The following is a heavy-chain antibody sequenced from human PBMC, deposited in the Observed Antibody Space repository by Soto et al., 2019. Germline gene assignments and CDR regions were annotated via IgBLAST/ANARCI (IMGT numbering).Heavy chain of an antibody. CDR3: ARDPYYDFWSGYYTGDYYYYMDV. J-gene: IGHJ6*03. D-gene: IGHD3-3*01. CDR1: GFTFSSYS. CDR2: ISSSSSYI. Sequence: GGSLRLSCAASGFTFSSYSMNWVRQAPGKGLEWVSSISSSSSYIYYADSVKGRFTISRDNAKNSLYRQMNSLRAEDTAVYYCARDPYYDFWSGYYTGDYYYYMDVWGKGTTVTVSS. V-gene: IGHV3-21*01.